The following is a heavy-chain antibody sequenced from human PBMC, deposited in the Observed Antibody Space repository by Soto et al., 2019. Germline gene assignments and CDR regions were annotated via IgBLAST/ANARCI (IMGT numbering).Heavy chain of an antibody. Sequence: VGSLRLSCGASGFTFSNYYMSWIRQAPGKGLEWVSYISSTGRTIYYADSVKGRFTVSRDNAQNSLSLKLNSLRVEDTAVYYCARSYSSGWGFDYWGQGTQVTVSS. J-gene: IGHJ4*02. D-gene: IGHD6-19*01. CDR2: ISSTGRTI. CDR1: GFTFSNYY. V-gene: IGHV3-11*01. CDR3: ARSYSSGWGFDY.